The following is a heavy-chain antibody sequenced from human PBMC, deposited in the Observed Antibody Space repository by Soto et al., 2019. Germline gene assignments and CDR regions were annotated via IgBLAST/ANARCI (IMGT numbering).Heavy chain of an antibody. CDR2: ISSNGGST. V-gene: IGHV3-64D*08. CDR3: VKDSSRHVSDNYYYGMDV. J-gene: IGHJ6*02. Sequence: QLGGSLRLSCSASGFTFSSYAMHWVRQAPGKGLEYVSAISSNGGSTYYADSVKGRFTISRDNSKNTLYLQMSSLRAEDTAVYYCVKDSSRHVSDNYYYGMDVWGQGTTVTVSS. CDR1: GFTFSSYA.